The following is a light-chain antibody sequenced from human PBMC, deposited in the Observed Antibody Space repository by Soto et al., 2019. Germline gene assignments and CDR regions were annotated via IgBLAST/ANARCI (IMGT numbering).Light chain of an antibody. Sequence: QSVLTQPPSASGTPGQRVTISWSGSRSNIGSNTVNWYQPLPGTSPKLLSYSNNQRPSGVPDRFSGSKSGTSASLAISGLQSEAEADYYCAAWDDSRNCDVFGNGTKGNVL. V-gene: IGLV1-44*01. CDR2: SNN. CDR3: AAWDDSRNCDV. CDR1: RSNIGSNT. J-gene: IGLJ1*01.